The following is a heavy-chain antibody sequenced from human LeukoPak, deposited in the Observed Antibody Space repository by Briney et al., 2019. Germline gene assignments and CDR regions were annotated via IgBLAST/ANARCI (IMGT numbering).Heavy chain of an antibody. V-gene: IGHV4-39*01. CDR2: FYYSGST. CDR3: VYYYGSGSVEY. J-gene: IGHJ4*02. D-gene: IGHD3-10*01. CDR1: GGSISSSSYY. Sequence: SETLSLTCTVSGGSISSSSYYWGWIRQPPGKGLEWIGSFYYSGSTNYNPSLKSRVTISVDTSKNQFSLKLSSVTAADTAVYYCVYYYGSGSVEYWGQGTLVTVSS.